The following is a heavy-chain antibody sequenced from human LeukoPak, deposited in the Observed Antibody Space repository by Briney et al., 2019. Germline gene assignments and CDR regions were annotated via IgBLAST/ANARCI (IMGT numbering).Heavy chain of an antibody. J-gene: IGHJ4*02. CDR1: GGTFSSYA. CDR2: IIPIFGTA. D-gene: IGHD5-18*01. Sequence: SVKVSCKASGGTFSSYAISWVRQAPGQGLGWMGGIIPIFGTANYAQKLQGRVTITADESTSTAYMELSSLRSEDTAVYYCALGYSYAYEGDYWGQGTLVTVSS. V-gene: IGHV1-69*13. CDR3: ALGYSYAYEGDY.